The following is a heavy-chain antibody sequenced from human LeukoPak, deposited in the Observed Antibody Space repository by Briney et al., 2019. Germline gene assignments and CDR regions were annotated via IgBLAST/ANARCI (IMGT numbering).Heavy chain of an antibody. CDR1: GFTFSNYP. CDR3: ARPRNTIFYYYGMDV. Sequence: GGSLRLSWAASGFTFSNYPMYWVRQAPGKGLEWVATISYDGSNNYYADSVKGRFTISRDNSKNTLYLQMSSLRAEDTALYYCARPRNTIFYYYGMDVWGQGTTVTVSS. V-gene: IGHV3-30-3*01. J-gene: IGHJ6*02. D-gene: IGHD3-3*01. CDR2: ISYDGSNN.